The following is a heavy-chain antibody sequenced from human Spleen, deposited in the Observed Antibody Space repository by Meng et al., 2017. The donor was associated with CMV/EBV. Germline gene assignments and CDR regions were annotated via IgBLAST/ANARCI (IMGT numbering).Heavy chain of an antibody. CDR1: GFTFSSYS. J-gene: IGHJ4*02. CDR2: ISSSSSYI. V-gene: IGHV3-21*01. Sequence: GVLKISCAASGFTFSSYSMNWVRQAPGKGLEWVSSISSSSSYIYYADSVKGRFTISRDNAKNSLYLQMNSLRAEDTAVYYCARTPWGNWGQGTLVTVSS. D-gene: IGHD3-16*01. CDR3: ARTPWGN.